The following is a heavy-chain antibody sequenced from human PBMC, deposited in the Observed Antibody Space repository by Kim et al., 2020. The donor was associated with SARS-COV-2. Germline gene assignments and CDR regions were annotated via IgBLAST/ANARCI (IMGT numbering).Heavy chain of an antibody. J-gene: IGHJ4*02. D-gene: IGHD3-9*01. CDR3: ARVAGAGYSTY. CDR2: INTNTGIP. V-gene: IGHV7-4-1*02. Sequence: ASVKVSCKTSGYTFTLYALNWVRQAPGQGLEWMGWINTNTGIPRYAQGFTGRFVFSADTSVNTAYLQITTLNAGDTAVYYCARVAGAGYSTYWGQGTLVTVSS. CDR1: GYTFTLYA.